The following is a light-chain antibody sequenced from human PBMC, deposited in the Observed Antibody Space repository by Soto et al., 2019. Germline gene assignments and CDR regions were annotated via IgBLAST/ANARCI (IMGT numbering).Light chain of an antibody. CDR2: GAS. Sequence: EIVLTQSPGTLSLSPGERATLSCRASQSLGSSYLAWYQQKPGQAPRLLIYGASNRATGIPDRFSGSGSGTDFTLTISRLEPEDFAVYFCQQYGSSPPYAFGQGTKLAIK. J-gene: IGKJ2*01. CDR3: QQYGSSPPYA. V-gene: IGKV3-20*01. CDR1: QSLGSSY.